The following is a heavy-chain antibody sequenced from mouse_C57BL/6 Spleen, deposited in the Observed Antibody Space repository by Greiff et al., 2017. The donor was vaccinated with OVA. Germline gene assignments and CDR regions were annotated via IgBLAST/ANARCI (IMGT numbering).Heavy chain of an antibody. J-gene: IGHJ4*01. D-gene: IGHD2-4*01. Sequence: EVQLQQSGPELVKPGASVKIPCKASGYTFTDYTMDWVKQSPGKSLEWIGDINPNNGGTISNQKFKGKATLTVDKSSSTAYMELRSLTSEDTAVEYCARPYDYDAEVGAMDYWGQGTSVTVSS. CDR2: INPNNGGT. CDR3: ARPYDYDAEVGAMDY. V-gene: IGHV1-18*01. CDR1: GYTFTDYT.